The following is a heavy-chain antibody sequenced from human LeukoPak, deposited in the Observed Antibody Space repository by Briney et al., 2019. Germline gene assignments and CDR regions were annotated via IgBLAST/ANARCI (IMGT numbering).Heavy chain of an antibody. CDR1: GFTFTTYW. D-gene: IGHD3-22*01. V-gene: IGHV3-74*01. J-gene: IGHJ4*02. Sequence: GGSLRLSCAASGFTFTTYWMHWIRQAPGKGLVWVSRINTDGASTSYADSVKGRFTISRDNSKNTLYLQMNSLRAEDTAVYYCARVLNYYDSSGYYFSYWGQGTLVTVSS. CDR2: INTDGAST. CDR3: ARVLNYYDSSGYYFSY.